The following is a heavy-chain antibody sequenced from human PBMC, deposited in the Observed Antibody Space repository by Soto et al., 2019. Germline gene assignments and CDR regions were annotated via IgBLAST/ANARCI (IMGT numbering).Heavy chain of an antibody. CDR1: GGSISSGGYY. Sequence: SETLSLTCTVSGGSISSGGYYWTWIRQHPGKGLEWIGFIYYSGGTYYNPSLKSRVTISLDTSKNQFSLELSSVSAADTAVYYCARNPPSVTLLGYYYYGMDVWGQGTTVTVSS. V-gene: IGHV4-31*03. D-gene: IGHD2-2*03. CDR2: IYYSGGT. CDR3: ARNPPSVTLLGYYYYGMDV. J-gene: IGHJ6*02.